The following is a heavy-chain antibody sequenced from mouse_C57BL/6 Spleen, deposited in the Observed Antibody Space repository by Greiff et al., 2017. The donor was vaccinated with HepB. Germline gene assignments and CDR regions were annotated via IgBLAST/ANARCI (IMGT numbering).Heavy chain of an antibody. CDR2: ISSGSSTI. CDR1: GFTFSDYG. D-gene: IGHD1-1*01. J-gene: IGHJ1*03. CDR3: AKGSYYYGSSYGYFDV. V-gene: IGHV5-17*01. Sequence: EVQLVESGGGLVKPGGSLKLSCAASGFTFSDYGMHWVRQAPEKGLEWVAYISSGSSTIYYADTVKGRFTISRDNAKNTLFLQMTSLRSEDTAMYYCAKGSYYYGSSYGYFDVWGTGTTVTVSS.